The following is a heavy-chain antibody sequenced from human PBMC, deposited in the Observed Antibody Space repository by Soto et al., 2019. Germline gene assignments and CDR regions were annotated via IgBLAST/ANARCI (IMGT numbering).Heavy chain of an antibody. CDR2: IYYSGST. J-gene: IGHJ6*02. CDR3: ARDSVNGMDV. D-gene: IGHD1-26*01. CDR1: GGSISSGGYY. Sequence: SETLSLTCTVSGGSISSGGYYWSWIRQHPGKGLEWIGYIYYSGSTYYNPFLKSRVTISVDTSKNQFSLKLSSVTAADTAVYYCARDSVNGMDVWGQGTTVTVSS. V-gene: IGHV4-31*03.